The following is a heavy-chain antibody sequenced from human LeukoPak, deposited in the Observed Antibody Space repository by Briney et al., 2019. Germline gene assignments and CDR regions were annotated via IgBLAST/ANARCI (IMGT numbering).Heavy chain of an antibody. CDR1: GGSVSSGSYY. Sequence: SETLSLTCTVSGGSVSSGSYYWSWIRQPPGKGLEWMGYIYYSGSTNYNPSLKSRVTISVDTSKNQFSLKLSSVTAADTAVYYCARGDQLLYYWGQGTLVTVSS. CDR2: IYYSGST. V-gene: IGHV4-61*01. CDR3: ARGDQLLYY. D-gene: IGHD2-2*01. J-gene: IGHJ4*02.